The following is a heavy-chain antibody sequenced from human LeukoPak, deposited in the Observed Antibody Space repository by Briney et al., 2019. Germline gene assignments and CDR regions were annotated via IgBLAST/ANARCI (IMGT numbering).Heavy chain of an antibody. J-gene: IGHJ6*03. Sequence: SETLSLTCTVSGGSISSYYWSWIRQPPGKGLEWIGYIYYSGSTNYNPSLKSRVTISVDTSKNHFSLKLSSVTAADTAVYYCARGCSSTSCSRSEYYYYYYYYMDVWGKGTTVTVSS. CDR1: GGSISSYY. CDR2: IYYSGST. V-gene: IGHV4-59*01. D-gene: IGHD2-2*01. CDR3: ARGCSSTSCSRSEYYYYYYYYMDV.